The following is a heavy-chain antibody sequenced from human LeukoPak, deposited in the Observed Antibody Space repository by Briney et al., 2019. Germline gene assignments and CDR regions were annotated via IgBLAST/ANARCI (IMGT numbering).Heavy chain of an antibody. V-gene: IGHV1-69*06. Sequence: VASVKVSCKASGYTFTSYYMHWVRQAPGQGLEWMGGIIPIFGTANYAQKFQGRVTITADKSTSTAYMELSSLRSEDTAVYYCAGNYYDSSGYYTPHFQHWGQGTLVTVSS. D-gene: IGHD3-22*01. J-gene: IGHJ1*01. CDR3: AGNYYDSSGYYTPHFQH. CDR2: IIPIFGTA. CDR1: GYTFTSYY.